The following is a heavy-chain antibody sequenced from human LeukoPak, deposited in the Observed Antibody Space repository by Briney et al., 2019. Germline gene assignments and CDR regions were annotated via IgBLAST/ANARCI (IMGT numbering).Heavy chain of an antibody. CDR3: ARHYPGGDYFIDY. J-gene: IGHJ4*02. V-gene: IGHV5-51*01. CDR2: IYPDDPDT. Sequence: GESLKISCKGSGYSFTSYWIGWVRQMPGKGLEWVGIIYPDDPDTRYSPSFQDQVTISADKSISTAYLQWSSLKAPDTVMYYCARHYPGGDYFIDYWGQGTLVNVSS. D-gene: IGHD4-17*01. CDR1: GYSFTSYW.